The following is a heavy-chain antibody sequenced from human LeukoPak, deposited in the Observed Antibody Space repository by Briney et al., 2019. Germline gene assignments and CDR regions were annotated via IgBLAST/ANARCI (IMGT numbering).Heavy chain of an antibody. CDR2: IYYSGST. CDR1: GGSISSSSYY. CDR3: ARALGLTGFDP. J-gene: IGHJ5*02. Sequence: SETPSLTCTVSGGSISSSSYYWGWIRQPPGKGLEWTGSIYYSGSTYYNPSLKSRVTISVDTSKNQFSLKLSSVTAADTAVYYCARALGLTGFDPWGQGTLVTVSS. V-gene: IGHV4-39*07. D-gene: IGHD3-10*01.